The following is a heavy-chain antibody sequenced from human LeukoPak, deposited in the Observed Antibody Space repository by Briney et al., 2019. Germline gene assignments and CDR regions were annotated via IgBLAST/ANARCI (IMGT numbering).Heavy chain of an antibody. Sequence: QAGGSLRLSCEGSGFNFDDDGMHWVRQAPGKGLEWVSSISWDSVNIGYAASVKGRFTISRDNAKKTLYLEMKSLRVDDTALYYCMKGIGDSWGQGTLVTVSS. CDR2: ISWDSVNI. D-gene: IGHD2-21*01. CDR1: GFNFDDDG. V-gene: IGHV3-9*01. CDR3: MKGIGDS. J-gene: IGHJ4*02.